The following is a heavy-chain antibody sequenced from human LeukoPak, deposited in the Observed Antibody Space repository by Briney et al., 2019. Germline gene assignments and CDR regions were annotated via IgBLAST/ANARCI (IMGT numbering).Heavy chain of an antibody. Sequence: ASVKVSCKASGYTFTSYDINWVRQATGQGLEWMGIINPSGGSTSYAQKFQGRVTMTRDTSTSTVYMELSSLRSEDTAVYYCARAPSYYGSGSYPSLFDYWGQGTLVTVSS. CDR3: ARAPSYYGSGSYPSLFDY. V-gene: IGHV1-46*01. J-gene: IGHJ4*02. D-gene: IGHD3-10*01. CDR1: GYTFTSYD. CDR2: INPSGGST.